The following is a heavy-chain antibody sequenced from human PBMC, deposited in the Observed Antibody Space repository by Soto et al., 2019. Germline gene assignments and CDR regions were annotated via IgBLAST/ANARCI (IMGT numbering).Heavy chain of an antibody. CDR1: GGSISTYY. Sequence: SETLSLTCSVSGGSISTYYWSWIRQPPGKGLEWIGYLYYTETTNYNPSLMSRVTMSVDTSKNQFSLKLNSVTAADAAVYYCARGRRITIFGVVMIDAFDIWGQGTMVTVSS. CDR3: ARGRRITIFGVVMIDAFDI. D-gene: IGHD3-3*01. J-gene: IGHJ3*02. CDR2: LYYTETT. V-gene: IGHV4-59*01.